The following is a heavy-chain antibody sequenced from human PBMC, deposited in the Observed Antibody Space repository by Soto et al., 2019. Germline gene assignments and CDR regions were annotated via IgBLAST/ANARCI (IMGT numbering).Heavy chain of an antibody. Sequence: PSETLSLTCTVSGGSISSYYGSWIRQPPGKGLEWIGYIYYSGSTSYNPSLKSRVTISVDTSKNQFSLKLSSVTAADTAVYYCARAAYYYDSSGYYPSYYYYYGMDVWGQGVTVTV. J-gene: IGHJ6*02. CDR3: ARAAYYYDSSGYYPSYYYYYGMDV. D-gene: IGHD3-22*01. CDR1: GGSISSYY. V-gene: IGHV4-59*01. CDR2: IYYSGST.